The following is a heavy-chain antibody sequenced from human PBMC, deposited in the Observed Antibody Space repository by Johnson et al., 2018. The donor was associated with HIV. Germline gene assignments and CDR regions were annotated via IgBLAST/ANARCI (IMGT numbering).Heavy chain of an antibody. CDR3: ARAFDPRAFDI. D-gene: IGHD2/OR15-2a*01. CDR1: GFTFSSYA. J-gene: IGHJ3*02. CDR2: ISYDGSKK. V-gene: IGHV3-30-3*01. Sequence: QVQLVESGGGVVQPERSLRLSCAASGFTFSSYAMHGVRQAPGKGLEWVAVISYDGSKKYYADSVKGRFTISRDNSKNTLYLQMNSLRAEDTAVYYCARAFDPRAFDIWGQGTMVTVSS.